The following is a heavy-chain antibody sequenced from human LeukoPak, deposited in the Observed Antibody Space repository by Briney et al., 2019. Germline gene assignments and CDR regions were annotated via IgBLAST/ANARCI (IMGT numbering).Heavy chain of an antibody. CDR3: ARASMVRGVALNWFDP. J-gene: IGHJ5*02. CDR1: GGTFSSYA. V-gene: IGHV1-69*05. Sequence: SVKVSCKASGGTFSSYAISWVRQAPGQGLEWMGGIIPIFGTANYAQKFQGRVTITTDESTSTGYMELSSLRSEDTAVYYCARASMVRGVALNWFDPWGQGTLVTVSS. D-gene: IGHD3-10*01. CDR2: IIPIFGTA.